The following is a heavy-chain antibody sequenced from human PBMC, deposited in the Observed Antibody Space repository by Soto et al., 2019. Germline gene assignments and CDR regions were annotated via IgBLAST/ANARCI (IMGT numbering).Heavy chain of an antibody. V-gene: IGHV5-10-1*01. D-gene: IGHD2-21*02. Sequence: GESPKTPCHTSGCHLDNCWLIWVRQMPGKGLEWVGGVDPGVSYDNNNPSFQGHITISIDKSINTAKFQWSSLKASDTAKYYCPRRLRGTDLLASWGQGTLVTVPS. CDR3: PRRLRGTDLLAS. CDR1: GCHLDNCW. CDR2: VDPGVSYD. J-gene: IGHJ4*02.